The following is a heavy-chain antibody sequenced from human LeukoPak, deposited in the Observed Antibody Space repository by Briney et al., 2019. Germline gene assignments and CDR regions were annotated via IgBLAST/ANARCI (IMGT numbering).Heavy chain of an antibody. V-gene: IGHV4-39*01. CDR2: VHNVGST. J-gene: IGHJ4*02. D-gene: IGHD6-19*01. CDR3: ARHAEYNSGWHFYLDH. CDR1: GVSTTNGIYY. Sequence: SETLSLTCTVSGVSTTNGIYYWAWIRQSPGKGLEWIGSVHNVGSTYYNLSLRSRVTMSIDTSKNQFSLRLNSVTAADTAVYYCARHAEYNSGWHFYLDHWGQGVLVTVSS.